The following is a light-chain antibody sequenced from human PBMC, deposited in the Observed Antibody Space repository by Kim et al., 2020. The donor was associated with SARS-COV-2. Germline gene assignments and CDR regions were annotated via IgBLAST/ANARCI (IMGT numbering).Light chain of an antibody. V-gene: IGKV1-39*01. CDR1: QNINYF. CDR3: QQSYSTSWT. J-gene: IGKJ1*01. Sequence: ASVGDRVTISCRASQNINYFLNWFQQKPGNAPRLLFSDASNLRSGVPSRFSGSGSGTDFSLTISSLQPADFATYYCQQSYSTSWTFGQGTKVDIK. CDR2: DAS.